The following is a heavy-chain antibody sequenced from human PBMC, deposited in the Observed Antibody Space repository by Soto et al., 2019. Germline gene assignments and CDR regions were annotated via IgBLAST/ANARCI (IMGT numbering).Heavy chain of an antibody. J-gene: IGHJ4*02. V-gene: IGHV3-23*01. Sequence: EVQLLESGGDLIQPGGSLRLSCAASGFTFNIYAMTWVRQAPGKGLEWVSAISRYGDFTYYADSVEGRFTIARDNSKNTLYLQMHSLRAEDTAVYSCAKDRYLDHDSRGYLFDNWGQGTLVTVSS. CDR3: AKDRYLDHDSRGYLFDN. CDR1: GFTFNIYA. CDR2: ISRYGDFT. D-gene: IGHD3-22*01.